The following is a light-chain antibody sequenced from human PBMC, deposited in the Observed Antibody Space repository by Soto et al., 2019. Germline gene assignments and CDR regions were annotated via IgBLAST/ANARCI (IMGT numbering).Light chain of an antibody. CDR3: QQYYSYPLT. J-gene: IGKJ4*01. Sequence: AIRMTQSPSSFSASTGDRVTITCGASQGISSYLAWYQQKPGKAPKLLIYAASTLQSGVPSRFRGSGSGTDFTLTISCLQSEDFETYYCQQYYSYPLTFGGGTKVDIK. CDR2: AAS. V-gene: IGKV1-8*01. CDR1: QGISSY.